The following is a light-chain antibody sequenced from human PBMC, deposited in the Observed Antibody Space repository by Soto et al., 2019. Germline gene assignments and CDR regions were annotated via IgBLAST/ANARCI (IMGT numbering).Light chain of an antibody. CDR2: DTF. CDR3: QQRANWPPLT. V-gene: IGKV3-11*01. J-gene: IGKJ4*01. CDR1: RSISSF. Sequence: EIVLTQSPATLSLSPGERATLSCRASRSISSFLAWYQQKPGQAPRLLIYDTFNRATGIPARFSGSGSGTDFTLTISGLEPEDFAVYYCQQRANWPPLTFGGGTKVDNK.